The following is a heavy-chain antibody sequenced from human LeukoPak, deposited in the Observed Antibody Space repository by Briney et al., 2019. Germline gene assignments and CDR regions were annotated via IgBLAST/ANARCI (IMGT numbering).Heavy chain of an antibody. CDR3: AKDGGRYRFDF. V-gene: IGHV3-30*02. J-gene: IGHJ4*02. Sequence: GGSLRLSCAASGFTFSIYGMHWVRQAPGKGLEWVAFIRYDGSNKYYADSVKGRFTISRDKSKNSVYLEMDSLRPDDTALYYCAKDGGRYRFDFWGQGTMVTVSS. CDR2: IRYDGSNK. D-gene: IGHD3-16*02. CDR1: GFTFSIYG.